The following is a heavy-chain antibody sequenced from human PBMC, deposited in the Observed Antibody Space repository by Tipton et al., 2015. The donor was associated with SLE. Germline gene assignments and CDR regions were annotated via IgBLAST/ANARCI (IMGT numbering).Heavy chain of an antibody. Sequence: SLRLSCTASGFTFRDYAISWVRQAPGKGLEWVCFIRSTAFGGTTQYAASVRGRFTVSRDDSKSIVYLQMNSLKTEDTAVYYCTRAVVASPHASDGMDVWGLGTTVSVSS. V-gene: IGHV3-49*04. CDR2: IRSTAFGGTT. D-gene: IGHD2-15*01. CDR1: GFTFRDYA. J-gene: IGHJ6*02. CDR3: TRAVVASPHASDGMDV.